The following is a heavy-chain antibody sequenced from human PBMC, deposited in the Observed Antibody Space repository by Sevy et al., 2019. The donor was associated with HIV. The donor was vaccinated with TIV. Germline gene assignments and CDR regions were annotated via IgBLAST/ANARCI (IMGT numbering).Heavy chain of an antibody. V-gene: IGHV4-34*01. Sequence: SETLSLTCAVYSGSFSGYYWSWIRQPPGKGLEWIGEINHSGSANYNPSLKSRVTISVDTSKNQFSLKLSSVTAADTAVYYCARHCSSISCSHAFDIWGLETMVTVSS. J-gene: IGHJ3*02. D-gene: IGHD2-2*01. CDR3: ARHCSSISCSHAFDI. CDR2: INHSGSA. CDR1: SGSFSGYY.